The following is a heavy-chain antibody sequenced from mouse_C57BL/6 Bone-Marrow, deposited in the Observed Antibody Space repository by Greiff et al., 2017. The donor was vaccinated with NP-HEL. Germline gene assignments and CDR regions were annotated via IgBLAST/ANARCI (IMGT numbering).Heavy chain of an antibody. CDR1: GYTFTSYW. V-gene: IGHV1-52*01. CDR3: ACIYYYGSSIYFDY. CDR2: IDPSDSET. Sequence: QVHVKQPGAELVRPGSSVKLSCKASGYTFTSYWMHWVKQRPIQGLEWIGNIDPSDSETHYNQKFKDKATLTVDKSSSTAYMQLSSLTSEDSAVYYCACIYYYGSSIYFDYWGQGTTLTVSS. J-gene: IGHJ2*01. D-gene: IGHD1-1*01.